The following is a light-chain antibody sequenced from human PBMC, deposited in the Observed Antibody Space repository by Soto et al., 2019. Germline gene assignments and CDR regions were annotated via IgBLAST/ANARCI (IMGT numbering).Light chain of an antibody. CDR3: QQYENYWT. CDR2: DAS. CDR1: QSISSW. V-gene: IGKV1-5*01. J-gene: IGKJ1*01. Sequence: DIQMTQSPSTLSATAGERVTITCRASQSISSWLAWYQHKPGKAPKLLIYDASNLDSGVPSRFSGGGSGTEFSLTISNLQPDDSATYYCQQYENYWTFGQGTKVDIK.